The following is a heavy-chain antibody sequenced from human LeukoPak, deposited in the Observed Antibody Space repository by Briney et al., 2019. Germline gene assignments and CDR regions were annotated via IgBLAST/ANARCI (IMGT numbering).Heavy chain of an antibody. J-gene: IGHJ4*02. CDR3: ARLVGDVTTWDC. Sequence: GGSLRLSCAASGFTVDSNYLSWVRQAPGKGLEWVASIKQDESEKYYVDSVKGRFTTSRDNAKSSLYLQMNALRGEDTAVYYCARLVGDVTTWDCWGQGTLVTVSS. CDR2: IKQDESEK. V-gene: IGHV3-7*03. D-gene: IGHD1-26*01. CDR1: GFTVDSNY.